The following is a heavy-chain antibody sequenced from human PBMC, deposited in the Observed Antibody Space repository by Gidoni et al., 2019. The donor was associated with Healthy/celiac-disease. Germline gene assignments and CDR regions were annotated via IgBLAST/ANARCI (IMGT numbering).Heavy chain of an antibody. D-gene: IGHD3-22*01. J-gene: IGHJ3*02. CDR1: GFTVSSNY. Sequence: EVQLVESGGGLIQPGGSLRLSCAASGFTVSSNYMSWVRQAPGKGLEWVSVIYSGGSTYYADSVKGRFTISRDNSKNTLYLQMNSLRAEDTAVYYCARSGDSSGLDAFDIWGQGTMVTVSS. V-gene: IGHV3-53*01. CDR2: IYSGGST. CDR3: ARSGDSSGLDAFDI.